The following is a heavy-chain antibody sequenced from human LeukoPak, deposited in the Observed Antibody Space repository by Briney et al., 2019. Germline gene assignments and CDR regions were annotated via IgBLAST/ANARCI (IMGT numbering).Heavy chain of an antibody. V-gene: IGHV3-20*04. CDR3: AREGYSSSWYLGETYYYYMDV. CDR2: INWKGGST. CDR1: GFSLDDYG. Sequence: GGSLRLSCAAAGFSLDDYGMSWVRQAPREGLEWVSVINWKGGSTGYADSVKARFTISRDNAKNSLYLQMNSLRAEDTALYYCAREGYSSSWYLGETYYYYMDVWGKGTTVTVSS. J-gene: IGHJ6*03. D-gene: IGHD6-13*01.